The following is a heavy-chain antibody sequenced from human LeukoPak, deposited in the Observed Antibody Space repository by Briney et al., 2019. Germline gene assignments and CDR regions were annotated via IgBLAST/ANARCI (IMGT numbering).Heavy chain of an antibody. D-gene: IGHD4-17*01. J-gene: IGHJ4*02. CDR3: ARVYGDYEYYFDY. V-gene: IGHV3-23*01. CDR2: ISDNGGST. Sequence: PGGSLRLSCAASGFIFSSSGMSWVRQAPGKGLEWVSTISDNGGSTYYPDSVKGRFTISRDNSKNTLYLQMNSLRAEDTAVYYCARVYGDYEYYFDYWGQGTLVTVSS. CDR1: GFIFSSSG.